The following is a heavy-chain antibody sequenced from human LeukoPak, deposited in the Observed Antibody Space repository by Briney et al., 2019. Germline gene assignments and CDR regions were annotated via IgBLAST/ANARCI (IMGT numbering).Heavy chain of an antibody. CDR3: AAVWGYDSSGYYYDN. V-gene: IGHV1-58*02. J-gene: IGHJ4*02. D-gene: IGHD3-22*01. CDR1: GFTFTSSA. CDR2: IVVGRGNT. Sequence: SVKVSCKASGFTFTSSAMQWVRQARGQRLEWIGWIVVGRGNTNYAQKFQERVTITRDMSTSTAYMELSSLRSEDTAVYYCAAVWGYDSSGYYYDNWGQGTLVTVSS.